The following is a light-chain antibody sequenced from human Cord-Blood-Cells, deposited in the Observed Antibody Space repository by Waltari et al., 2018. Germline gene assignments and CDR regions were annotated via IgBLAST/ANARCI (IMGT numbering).Light chain of an antibody. V-gene: IGLV2-23*02. CDR3: CSYAGSSTVV. Sequence: QSALTQPASLSGSPGQTITIPFTATTSHVGRYNLVSCSQQHPGKAPKLMIYEVSNRPSGVSNRFSGSKSGNTASLTIAGLQAEDEADYYCCSYAGSSTVVFGGGTKLTVL. CDR1: TSHVGRYNL. CDR2: EVS. J-gene: IGLJ2*01.